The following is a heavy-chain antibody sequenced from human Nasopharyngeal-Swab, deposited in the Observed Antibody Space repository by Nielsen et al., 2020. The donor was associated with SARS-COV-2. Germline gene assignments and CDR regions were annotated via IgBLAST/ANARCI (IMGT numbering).Heavy chain of an antibody. CDR3: AKGGDYYGSGGNFDY. CDR2: IWYDGSNK. D-gene: IGHD3-10*01. Sequence: GESLKISCAASGFTFSSYGMHWVRQAPGKGLEWVAVIWYDGSNKYYADSVKGRFTISRDNSKNTLYLQMNSLRAEDTAVYYCAKGGDYYGSGGNFDYWGQGTLVTVSS. CDR1: GFTFSSYG. V-gene: IGHV3-33*06. J-gene: IGHJ4*02.